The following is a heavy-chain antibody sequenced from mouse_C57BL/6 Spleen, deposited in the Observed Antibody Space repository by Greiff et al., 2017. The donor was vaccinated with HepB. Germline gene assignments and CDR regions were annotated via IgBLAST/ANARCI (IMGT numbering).Heavy chain of an antibody. CDR3: ARSGLLRSYYAMDY. CDR1: GYTFTSYW. J-gene: IGHJ4*01. D-gene: IGHD1-1*01. Sequence: QVQLQQPVAELVMPGASVKLSCKASGYTFTSYWMHWVKQRPGQGLEWIGEIDPSDSYTNYNQKFKGKSTLTVDKSSSTAYMQLSSLTSEDSAVYYCARSGLLRSYYAMDYWGQGTSVTVSS. CDR2: IDPSDSYT. V-gene: IGHV1-69*01.